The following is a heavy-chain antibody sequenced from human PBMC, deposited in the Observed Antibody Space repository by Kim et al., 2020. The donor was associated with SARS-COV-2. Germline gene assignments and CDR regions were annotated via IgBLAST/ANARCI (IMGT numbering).Heavy chain of an antibody. D-gene: IGHD2-21*01. Sequence: SVKVSCKASGGTFSSYAISWVRQAPGQGLEWMGGIIPIFGTANYAQKFQGRVTITADESTSTAYMELSSLRSEDTAVYYCARERGDWTYLFDYWGQGTLVTVSS. V-gene: IGHV1-69*13. CDR2: IIPIFGTA. CDR3: ARERGDWTYLFDY. CDR1: GGTFSSYA. J-gene: IGHJ4*02.